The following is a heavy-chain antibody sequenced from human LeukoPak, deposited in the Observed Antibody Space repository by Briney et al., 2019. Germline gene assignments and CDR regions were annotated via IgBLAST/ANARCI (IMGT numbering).Heavy chain of an antibody. Sequence: SSETLSLTCAVYGGSISSYYWSWIRQPPGKGLEWIGYIYHSGTTNYNPSLKSRVTISVDTSKSQFSLKLSSVTAADTAIYYCARNIVGPRQVDYWGQGTLVTVSS. D-gene: IGHD1-26*01. CDR1: GGSISSYY. V-gene: IGHV4-59*01. CDR3: ARNIVGPRQVDY. J-gene: IGHJ4*02. CDR2: IYHSGTT.